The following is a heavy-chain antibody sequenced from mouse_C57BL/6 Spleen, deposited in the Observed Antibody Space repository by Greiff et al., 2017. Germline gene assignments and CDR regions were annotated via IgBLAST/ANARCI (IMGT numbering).Heavy chain of an antibody. Sequence: VQLQQPGAELVKPGASVKLSCKASGYTFTSYWMHWVKQRPGQGLEWIGMIHPNSGSTNYNEKFKSKATLTVEKSSSTAYMQLSSLTSEDSAVYDCERMGRGFAYWGQGTLVTVSA. D-gene: IGHD4-1*01. CDR3: ERMGRGFAY. V-gene: IGHV1-64*01. J-gene: IGHJ3*01. CDR2: IHPNSGST. CDR1: GYTFTSYW.